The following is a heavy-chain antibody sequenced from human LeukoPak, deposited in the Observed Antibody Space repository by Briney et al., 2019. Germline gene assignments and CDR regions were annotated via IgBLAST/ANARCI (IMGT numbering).Heavy chain of an antibody. J-gene: IGHJ6*02. Sequence: SVKVSCKASGGTFSSYAISWVRQAPGQGLEWMAGIIPIFGTANYAQKFQGRVTITADESTSTAYMELSSLRSEDTAVYYCASRTTIFGVVISDYYGMDVWGQGTTVTVSS. CDR2: IIPIFGTA. CDR3: ASRTTIFGVVISDYYGMDV. V-gene: IGHV1-69*13. CDR1: GGTFSSYA. D-gene: IGHD3-3*01.